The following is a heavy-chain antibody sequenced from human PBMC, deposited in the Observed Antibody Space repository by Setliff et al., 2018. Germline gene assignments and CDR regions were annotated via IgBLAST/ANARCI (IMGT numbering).Heavy chain of an antibody. J-gene: IGHJ6*03. CDR1: GGSISSYY. CDR2: IYTSGST. CDR3: ARVAPSPPYDYVWGSPNPLGLLYYYYYMDV. V-gene: IGHV4-4*07. D-gene: IGHD3-16*01. Sequence: PSETLSLTCTVSGGSISSYYWSWIRQPAGKGLEWIGRIYTSGSTNYNPSIKSRVTMSVDTSKNQFSLKLSSVTAADTAVYYCARVAPSPPYDYVWGSPNPLGLLYYYYYMDVWGKGTTVTVSS.